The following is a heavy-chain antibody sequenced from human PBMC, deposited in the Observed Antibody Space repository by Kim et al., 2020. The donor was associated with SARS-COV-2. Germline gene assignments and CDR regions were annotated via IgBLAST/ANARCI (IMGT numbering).Heavy chain of an antibody. CDR2: IKSKTDGGTT. Sequence: GGSLRLSCAASGFTFSNAWMSWVRQAPGKGLEWVGRIKSKTDGGTTDYAAPVKGRFTISRDDSKNTLYLQMNSLKTEDTAVYYCTTPGWSYYYYGMDVWGQGTTVTVSS. D-gene: IGHD6-19*01. CDR3: TTPGWSYYYYGMDV. J-gene: IGHJ6*02. CDR1: GFTFSNAW. V-gene: IGHV3-15*01.